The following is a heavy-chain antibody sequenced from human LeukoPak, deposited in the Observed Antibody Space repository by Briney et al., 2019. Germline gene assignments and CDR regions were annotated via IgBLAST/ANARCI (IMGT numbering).Heavy chain of an antibody. CDR3: ARSPHYMVRGVIRSPFDY. V-gene: IGHV1-69*13. D-gene: IGHD3-10*01. Sequence: SVKVSCKASGGTFSSYAISWVRQAPGQGLEWMGGIIPIFGTANYAQKFQGRVTITADESASTAYMELSSLRSEDTAVYYCARSPHYMVRGVIRSPFDYWGQGTLVTVSS. CDR2: IIPIFGTA. J-gene: IGHJ4*02. CDR1: GGTFSSYA.